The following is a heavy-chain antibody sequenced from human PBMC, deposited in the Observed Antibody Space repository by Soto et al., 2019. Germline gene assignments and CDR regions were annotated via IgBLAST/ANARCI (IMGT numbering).Heavy chain of an antibody. Sequence: SETLSLTCTVSGGSITSHYWSWIRQPPGKGLEWIGYISYSGSTNYNPSLKSRVTISVDTSKNQLPLKLSSVTAADTAVYYCARVYSSSWYQKFLDCWGQGTLVTVSS. D-gene: IGHD6-13*01. J-gene: IGHJ4*02. V-gene: IGHV4-59*11. CDR2: ISYSGST. CDR1: GGSITSHY. CDR3: ARVYSSSWYQKFLDC.